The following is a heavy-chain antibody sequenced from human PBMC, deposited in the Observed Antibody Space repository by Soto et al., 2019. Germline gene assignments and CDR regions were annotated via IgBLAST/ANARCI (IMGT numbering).Heavy chain of an antibody. V-gene: IGHV1-18*01. J-gene: IGHJ5*02. D-gene: IGHD1-7*01. CDR2: ISAYNGNT. CDR1: GGTFSSYA. CDR3: ARDSELELRGWFDP. Sequence: GASVKVSCKASGGTFSSYAISWVRQAPGQGLEWMGWISAYNGNTNYAQKLQGRVTMTTDTSTSTAYMELRSLRSDDTAVYYCARDSELELRGWFDPWGQGTLVTVFS.